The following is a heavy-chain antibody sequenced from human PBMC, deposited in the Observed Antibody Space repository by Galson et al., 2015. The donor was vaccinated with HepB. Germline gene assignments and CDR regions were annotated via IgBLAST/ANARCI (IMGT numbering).Heavy chain of an antibody. J-gene: IGHJ3*02. V-gene: IGHV1-2*02. Sequence: WVRQAPGQGLEWMGWINPDSGGTNYEQRFQGRVTMTRDTSISTAYMELSRLRSDDTAVYYCAVEYSSSFNAFDIWGQGTMVSVSS. CDR3: AVEYSSSFNAFDI. CDR2: INPDSGGT. D-gene: IGHD6-6*01.